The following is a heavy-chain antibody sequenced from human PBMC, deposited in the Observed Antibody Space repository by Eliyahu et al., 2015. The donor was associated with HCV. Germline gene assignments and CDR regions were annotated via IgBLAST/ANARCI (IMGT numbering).Heavy chain of an antibody. Sequence: QVQLQESGPGLVKPSQTLSLTCTVSGGSISSGSYYWSWIRQPAGKGLEWIGRIYTSGSTNYNPSLKSRVTISVDTSKNQFSLKLSSVTAADTAVYYCAREGPIYDSSGYYPDWGFDPWGQGTLVTVSS. D-gene: IGHD3-22*01. CDR3: AREGPIYDSSGYYPDWGFDP. CDR1: GGSISSGSYY. CDR2: IYTSGST. J-gene: IGHJ5*02. V-gene: IGHV4-61*02.